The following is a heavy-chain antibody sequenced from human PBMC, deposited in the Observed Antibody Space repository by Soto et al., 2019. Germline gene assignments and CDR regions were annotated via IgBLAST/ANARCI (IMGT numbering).Heavy chain of an antibody. CDR1: GFTFSDYY. J-gene: IGHJ4*02. Sequence: GSLRLSCAASGFTFSDYYMSWIRQAPGKGLEWVSYISSSSSYTNYADSVKGRFTISRDNAKNSLYLQMNSLRAEDTAVYYCARGGGVLRYFDWFDYWGQGTLVTVSS. CDR3: ARGGGVLRYFDWFDY. CDR2: ISSSSSYT. V-gene: IGHV3-11*06. D-gene: IGHD3-9*01.